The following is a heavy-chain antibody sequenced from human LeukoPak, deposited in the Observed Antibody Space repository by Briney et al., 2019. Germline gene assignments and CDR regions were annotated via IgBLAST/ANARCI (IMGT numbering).Heavy chain of an antibody. CDR3: ARGDDSGYYDYFDY. J-gene: IGHJ4*02. V-gene: IGHV3-53*01. CDR2: IYTGGNT. CDR1: GFTVDSNY. Sequence: GGSLRLSCAASGFTVDSNYLSWVRQAPGKGLEWVSTIYTGGNTYYAASVKGRFTISRGFSKNTVFLHMNSLRAEDTAMYYCARGDDSGYYDYFDYWGQGALVTVSS. D-gene: IGHD3-22*01.